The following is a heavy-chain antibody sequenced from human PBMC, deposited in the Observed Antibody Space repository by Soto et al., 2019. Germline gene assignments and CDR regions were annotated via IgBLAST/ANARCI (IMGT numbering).Heavy chain of an antibody. V-gene: IGHV1-3*01. CDR2: IDAGNGDT. Sequence: ASVKVSCKASGYTFSTYATHWVRQAPGQGLEWLGWIDAGNGDTKYSEKFQGRVSITRDTSARTAYMELSSLRSEDTAVYYCARGGYCSGGSCNYYYMDVWGKGTTVTVSS. CDR1: GYTFSTYA. D-gene: IGHD2-15*01. J-gene: IGHJ6*03. CDR3: ARGGYCSGGSCNYYYMDV.